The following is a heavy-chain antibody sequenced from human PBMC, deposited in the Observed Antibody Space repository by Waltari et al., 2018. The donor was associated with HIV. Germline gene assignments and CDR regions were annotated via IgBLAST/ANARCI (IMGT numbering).Heavy chain of an antibody. J-gene: IGHJ4*02. Sequence: QVQLVESGGGVVQPGTSLTLSCAVSGFTFSNFAIHGDRQSPGKGLEWLAVFWSDGVEISYADSVKGRFTISKDSSQKTLYLHLTSLRAEDTALYYCARGYSSSRWIPLYHWGRGTLVTVSS. CDR1: GFTFSNFA. D-gene: IGHD6-6*01. V-gene: IGHV3-33*01. CDR2: FWSDGVEI. CDR3: ARGYSSSRWIPLYH.